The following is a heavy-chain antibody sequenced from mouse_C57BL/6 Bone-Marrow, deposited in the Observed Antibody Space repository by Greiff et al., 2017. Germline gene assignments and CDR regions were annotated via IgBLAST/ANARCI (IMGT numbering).Heavy chain of an antibody. CDR2: ISSGGSYT. CDR1: GFTFSSYG. V-gene: IGHV5-6*02. J-gene: IGHJ1*03. Sequence: EVKLMESGGDLVKPGGSLKLSCAASGFTFSSYGMSWVRQTPDKRLEWVATISSGGSYTYYPDSVKGRFTISRDNAKNTLYLQMSSLKSEDTAMYYCARRGVVATPYWYFDVWGTGTTVTVSS. CDR3: ARRGVVATPYWYFDV. D-gene: IGHD1-1*01.